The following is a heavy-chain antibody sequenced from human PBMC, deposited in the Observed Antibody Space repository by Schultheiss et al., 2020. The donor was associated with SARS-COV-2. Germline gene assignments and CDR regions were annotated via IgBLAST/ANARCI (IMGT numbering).Heavy chain of an antibody. D-gene: IGHD4-17*01. Sequence: SETLSLTCSVSGGSISYYYWGWIRQPPGNGLEWIGNIYYSGSSYYTPSLKSRVTISADTSKNQFSLKLSSVTAADTAVYHCARLAAYGDYYFDYWGQGTLVTVSS. J-gene: IGHJ4*02. CDR3: ARLAAYGDYYFDY. CDR2: IYYSGSS. V-gene: IGHV4-39*01. CDR1: GGSISYYY.